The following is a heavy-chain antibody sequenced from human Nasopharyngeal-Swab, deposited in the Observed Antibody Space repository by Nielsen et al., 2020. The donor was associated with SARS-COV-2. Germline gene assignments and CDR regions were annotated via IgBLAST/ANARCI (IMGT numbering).Heavy chain of an antibody. J-gene: IGHJ6*02. CDR3: ARAPHPARITIFGVPPRHYGMDV. D-gene: IGHD3-3*01. CDR1: GGTFSSYA. V-gene: IGHV1-69*13. Sequence: SVKVSRKASGGTFSSYAISWVRQAPGQGLEWMGGIIPIFGTANYAQKFQGRVTITADESTSTAYMELSSLRSEDTAVYYCARAPHPARITIFGVPPRHYGMDVWGQGTTVTVSS. CDR2: IIPIFGTA.